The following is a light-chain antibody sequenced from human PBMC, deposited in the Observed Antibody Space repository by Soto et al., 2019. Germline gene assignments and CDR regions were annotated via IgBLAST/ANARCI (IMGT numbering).Light chain of an antibody. CDR2: TAS. CDR1: QSVRSN. CDR3: QQNNNWPRT. Sequence: DIVMTQSPATLSVSPGERATLSCRASQSVRSNVAWFQHKPGQAPRLLIYTASTRATGIPARCSGSGSGTEFTLTISSLQSEDFAVYYCQQNNNWPRTCGQGTKVEIK. J-gene: IGKJ1*01. V-gene: IGKV3-15*01.